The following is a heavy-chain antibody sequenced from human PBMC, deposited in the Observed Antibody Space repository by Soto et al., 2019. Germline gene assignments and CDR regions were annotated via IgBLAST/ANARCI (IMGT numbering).Heavy chain of an antibody. D-gene: IGHD3-10*01. CDR2: IHHDGGT. Sequence: QVQLQQWGAGLLKPSENLSLTCTVYGGSFSRYHWNWIRQAPGKGLEWIGEIHHDGGTNYSPSLEGRVTISVDTSKNEFSLKLSSVTAADTGVYYCARGYGEEWPTSDFWGQGTLVTVSS. V-gene: IGHV4-34*01. J-gene: IGHJ4*02. CDR1: GGSFSRYH. CDR3: ARGYGEEWPTSDF.